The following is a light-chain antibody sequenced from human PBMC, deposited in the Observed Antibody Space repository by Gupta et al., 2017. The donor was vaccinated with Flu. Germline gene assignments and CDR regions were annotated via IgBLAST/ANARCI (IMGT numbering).Light chain of an antibody. CDR1: ALQQKY. V-gene: IGLV3-10*01. Sequence: GQTARITCSGDALQQKYAYWYQQKSGQAPVLVIYEDSKRPSGIPERFSGSSSGTMTTLTIGGAQVEDEANYYCYSTDSSGNHRVFGGGTKLTVL. J-gene: IGLJ2*01. CDR3: YSTDSSGNHRV. CDR2: EDS.